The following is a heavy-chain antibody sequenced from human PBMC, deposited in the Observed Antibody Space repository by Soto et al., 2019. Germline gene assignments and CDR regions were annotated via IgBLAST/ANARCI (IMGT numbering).Heavy chain of an antibody. CDR3: AAVPPTDDSSGYPYDY. Sequence: VKVSCKASGGTFSSYAISWVRQARGQRLEWIGWIVVGSGNTNYAQKFQERVTITRDMSTSTAYMELSSLRSEDTAVYYCAAVPPTDDSSGYPYDYWGQGTLVTVSS. V-gene: IGHV1-58*02. CDR1: GGTFSSYA. CDR2: IVVGSGNT. D-gene: IGHD3-22*01. J-gene: IGHJ4*02.